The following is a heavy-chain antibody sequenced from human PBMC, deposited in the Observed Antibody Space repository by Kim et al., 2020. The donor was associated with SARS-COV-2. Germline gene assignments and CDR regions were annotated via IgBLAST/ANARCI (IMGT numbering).Heavy chain of an antibody. J-gene: IGHJ4*02. Sequence: SETLSLTCAVYGGSFSGYYWSWIRQPPGKGLEWIGEINHSGSTNYNPSLKSRVTISVDTSKNQFSLKLSSVTAADTAVYYCARGGPRGDKVGSWGAIRPNGYWGQGTLVTVSS. CDR2: INHSGST. D-gene: IGHD6-13*01. CDR1: GGSFSGYY. CDR3: ARGGPRGDKVGSWGAIRPNGY. V-gene: IGHV4-34*01.